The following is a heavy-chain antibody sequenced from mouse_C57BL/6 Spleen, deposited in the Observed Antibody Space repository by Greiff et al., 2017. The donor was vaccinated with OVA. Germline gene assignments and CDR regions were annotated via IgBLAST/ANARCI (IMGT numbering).Heavy chain of an antibody. CDR2: IDPEDGDT. D-gene: IGHD3-2*02. V-gene: IGHV14-1*01. CDR1: GFNIKDYY. Sequence: EVQLQQSGAELVRPGASVKLSCTASGFNIKDYYMHWVKQRPEQGLEWIGRIDPEDGDTEYAPKFQGKATMTADTSSNTAYLQLSSLTSEDTAVYYCTTIDSSGPGFAYWGQGTLVTVSA. CDR3: TTIDSSGPGFAY. J-gene: IGHJ3*01.